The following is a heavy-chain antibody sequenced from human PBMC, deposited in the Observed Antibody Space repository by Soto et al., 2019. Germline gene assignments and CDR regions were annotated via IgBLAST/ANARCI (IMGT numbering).Heavy chain of an antibody. Sequence: GSLRLSCAASGFVFSDYGMHCVRQAPGKGLEWVSYISTSRRNTYYADSVKGRFTISRDNAKNSLSLQMNSLRAADTAVYYCARETSTGNYYMDVWGKGTTVTVSS. CDR1: GFVFSDYG. CDR2: ISTSRRNT. J-gene: IGHJ6*03. V-gene: IGHV3-48*01. D-gene: IGHD2-2*01. CDR3: ARETSTGNYYMDV.